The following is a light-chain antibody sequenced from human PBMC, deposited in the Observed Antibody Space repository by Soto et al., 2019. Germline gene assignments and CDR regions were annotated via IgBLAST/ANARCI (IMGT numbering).Light chain of an antibody. CDR3: LVYYDGAWV. Sequence: QAVVTQEPSLTVSPGGTVTLTCASSTGAVTSGYYTNWFQQKPEQSPRPLIYSTSNKHSWTPARFSGSLLGDRAALTLSGVQPEDEADYYCLVYYDGAWVLGGGTKVTVL. CDR2: STS. J-gene: IGLJ3*02. V-gene: IGLV7-43*01. CDR1: TGAVTSGYY.